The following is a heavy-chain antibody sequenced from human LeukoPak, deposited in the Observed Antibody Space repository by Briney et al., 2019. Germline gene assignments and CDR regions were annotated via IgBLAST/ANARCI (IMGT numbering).Heavy chain of an antibody. J-gene: IGHJ5*02. CDR1: GYTFTSYG. Sequence: ASVKVSCKASGYTFTSYGISWVRQAPGQGLEWMGWISAYNGNTNYAQKLQGRVTMTTDTSTSTAYMELRSLRSDDTAVYYCARTAPWDEQLPLSSWFDPWGQGTLVTVSS. CDR2: ISAYNGNT. CDR3: ARTAPWDEQLPLSSWFDP. D-gene: IGHD6-13*01. V-gene: IGHV1-18*01.